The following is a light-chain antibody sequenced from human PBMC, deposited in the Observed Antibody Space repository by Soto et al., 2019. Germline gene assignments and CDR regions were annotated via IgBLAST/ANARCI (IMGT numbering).Light chain of an antibody. CDR1: SNDVGGFNY. CDR3: SSYTSISTVV. V-gene: IGLV2-14*01. Sequence: QSALTQPACVSVSPGQSITVSCTGTSNDVGGFNYVSWYQQHPGKAPKLMIYDVRNRPSGVSNRFSGSKSGNTASLIISGLQPEDEADYYCSSYTSISTVVFGGGTK. CDR2: DVR. J-gene: IGLJ3*02.